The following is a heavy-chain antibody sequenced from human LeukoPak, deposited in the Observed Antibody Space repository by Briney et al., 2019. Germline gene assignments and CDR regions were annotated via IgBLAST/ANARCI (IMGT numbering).Heavy chain of an antibody. CDR1: GYTFTDYN. CDR2: IKPSGGDT. D-gene: IGHD5-24*01. CDR3: ARVRDGYNDAYDI. Sequence: ASVKVSCKTSGYTFTDYNLHWVRQAPGQRLEWMGIIKPSGGDTSYAQTFQGRVFMTRDTSTSTVYMELSSLKSEDSAVYYCARVRDGYNDAYDIWGQGTMVTVSS. V-gene: IGHV1-46*01. J-gene: IGHJ3*02.